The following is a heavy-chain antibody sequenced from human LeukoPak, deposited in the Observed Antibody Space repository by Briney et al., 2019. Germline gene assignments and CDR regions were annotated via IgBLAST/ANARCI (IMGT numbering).Heavy chain of an antibody. D-gene: IGHD1-26*01. CDR3: ARTGAHYGMDV. V-gene: IGHV4-59*08. CDR2: IYYSGST. Sequence: SETLSLTCTVSGGSISSYYWSWIRQPPGKGLEWIGYIYYSGSTNYNPSLKSRVTISVDTSKNQFSLKLSSVTAADTAVYYCARTGAHYGMDVWGQGTTVTVS. CDR1: GGSISSYY. J-gene: IGHJ6*02.